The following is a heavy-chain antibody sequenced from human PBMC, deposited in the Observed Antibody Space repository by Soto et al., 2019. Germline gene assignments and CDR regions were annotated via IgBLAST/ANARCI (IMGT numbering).Heavy chain of an antibody. J-gene: IGHJ4*02. CDR3: ARGQEGVVATH. V-gene: IGHV4-34*01. Sequence: QVQLQQWGAGLLKPSETLSLNCAVTGGSLSGYAWSWIRQPQGKGLEWIGEVKDGGHTNYSPSLRGRVTISSYTSSNHFSLMLNFVTAADTGVYYCARGQEGVVATHWDQGSLVTVSS. D-gene: IGHD5-12*01. CDR2: VKDGGHT. CDR1: GGSLSGYA.